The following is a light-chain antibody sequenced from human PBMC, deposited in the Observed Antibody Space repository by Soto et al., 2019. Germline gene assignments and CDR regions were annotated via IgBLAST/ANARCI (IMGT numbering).Light chain of an antibody. CDR3: QQYYNWPPYT. V-gene: IGKV3-15*01. CDR1: QSVDTN. J-gene: IGKJ2*01. CDR2: GAS. Sequence: EVVMTQSPATLSVSPGDRATLSCRASQSVDTNVAWYQQKPGQAPRLLVHGASMRDTGVPARLTGTGSGTDFTLTISGLQYDDFAVDYCQQYYNWPPYTFGQGTKLQIE.